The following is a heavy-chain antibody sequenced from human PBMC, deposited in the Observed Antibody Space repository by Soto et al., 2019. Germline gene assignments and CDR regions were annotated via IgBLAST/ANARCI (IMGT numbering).Heavy chain of an antibody. D-gene: IGHD6-19*01. CDR1: GYTFTGYA. Sequence: ASVKVSCKASGYTFTGYAMHWVRQAPGQRLEWRGWINAGNGNTKYSQKFQGRVTITRDTSASTAYMELSSLRSEDTAVYYCARAVAVAADFDYWGQGSLVTISS. CDR2: INAGNGNT. J-gene: IGHJ4*02. CDR3: ARAVAVAADFDY. V-gene: IGHV1-3*01.